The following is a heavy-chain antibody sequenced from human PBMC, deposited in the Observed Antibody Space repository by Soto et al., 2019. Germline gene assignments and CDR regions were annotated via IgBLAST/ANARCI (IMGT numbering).Heavy chain of an antibody. CDR1: GGSISSYY. J-gene: IGHJ4*02. Sequence: SETLSLTCTVSGGSISSYYWSWIRQPPGKGLEWIGYIYYSGSTNYNPSLKSRVTISVDTSKNQFSLKLSSVTAADTAVYYCARGYCSGGSCYRFNFDYWGQGTLVTVSS. V-gene: IGHV4-59*01. D-gene: IGHD2-15*01. CDR3: ARGYCSGGSCYRFNFDY. CDR2: IYYSGST.